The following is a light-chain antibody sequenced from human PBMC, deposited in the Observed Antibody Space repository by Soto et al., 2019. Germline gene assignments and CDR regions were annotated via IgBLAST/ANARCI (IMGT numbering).Light chain of an antibody. CDR1: RNIDSN. J-gene: IGKJ1*01. V-gene: IGKV3-15*01. CDR2: GAS. CDR3: QQYYTWPT. Sequence: EIVMTQSPVTLSVSPGERATLSCRASRNIDSNLAWYQQKPGQAPRLLISGASTRATGIPARFSGSGSGIEFTLTIGSLQSADFAFYYCQQYYTWPTFGQGTKVDIK.